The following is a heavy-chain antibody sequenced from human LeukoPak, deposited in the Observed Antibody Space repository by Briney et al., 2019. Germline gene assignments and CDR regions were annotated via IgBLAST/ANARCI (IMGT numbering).Heavy chain of an antibody. Sequence: ASVNVSCKASGYTFSNYYMHWVRQAPGQGLEWMAKVNPSGAGTTFAQKFQGRVTMTSDTSTSTVYMELSSLTSADTAVYYCASHNSGWQQTWFDVWGQGILVTAS. CDR2: VNPSGAGT. D-gene: IGHD2-15*01. CDR1: GYTFSNYY. CDR3: ASHNSGWQQTWFDV. J-gene: IGHJ5*02. V-gene: IGHV1-46*01.